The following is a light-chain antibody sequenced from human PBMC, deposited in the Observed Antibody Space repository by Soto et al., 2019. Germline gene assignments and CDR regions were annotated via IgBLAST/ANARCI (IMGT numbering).Light chain of an antibody. CDR3: QQDGGSPRT. J-gene: IGKJ1*01. Sequence: EIVLTQSPGTLSLSPGKRATLSCRASQSVSSNYLAWYQQKSGQAPRLLIYGASSRATGIPDRFSGSGSGTDFTLTISRLEPEDFAVYYCQQDGGSPRTFGQGTKVEIK. CDR1: QSVSSNY. CDR2: GAS. V-gene: IGKV3-20*01.